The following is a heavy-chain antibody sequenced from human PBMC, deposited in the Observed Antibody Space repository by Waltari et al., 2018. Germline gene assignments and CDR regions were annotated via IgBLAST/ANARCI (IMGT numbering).Heavy chain of an antibody. Sequence: EVQVVESGGGLVKPGGSLRLSCVVSGFTFTKAWMSWVRQAPGKGLGVVGRIKSEGEGGTRDYSAPLKGRISLSRDDSKNTVYLQMNTLKPEDTAVYFCATDYGDFLGVWGTGTTVTVFS. CDR1: GFTFTKAW. D-gene: IGHD3-10*01. J-gene: IGHJ6*04. CDR2: IKSEGEGGTR. CDR3: ATDYGDFLGV. V-gene: IGHV3-15*01.